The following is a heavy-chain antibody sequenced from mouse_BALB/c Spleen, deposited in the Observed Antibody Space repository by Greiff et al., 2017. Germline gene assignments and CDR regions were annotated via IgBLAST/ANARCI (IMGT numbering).Heavy chain of an antibody. CDR2: IRNKANGYTT. D-gene: IGHD2-4*01. Sequence: EVKLVESGGGLVQPGGSLRLSCATSGFTFTDYYMSWVRQPPGKALEWLGFIRNKANGYTTEYSASVKGRFTISRDNSQSILYLQMNTLRAEDSATYYCARDRPYDYAWFAYWGQGTLVTVSA. CDR1: GFTFTDYY. J-gene: IGHJ3*01. V-gene: IGHV7-3*02. CDR3: ARDRPYDYAWFAY.